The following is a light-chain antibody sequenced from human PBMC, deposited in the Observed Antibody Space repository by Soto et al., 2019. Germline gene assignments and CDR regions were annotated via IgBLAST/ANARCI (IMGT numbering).Light chain of an antibody. CDR1: QCVSTH. J-gene: IGKJ1*01. CDR3: QRSYRPPST. Sequence: DIQLTQSPSSLSAYVGDRVTITCRASQCVSTHLNKYQQTPGKAPKLLIYAASNLQRCVPSRFSGSGSGTDFTLTINSLQPEDFATYFCQRSYRPPSTFGQGTKVDIK. CDR2: AAS. V-gene: IGKV1-39*01.